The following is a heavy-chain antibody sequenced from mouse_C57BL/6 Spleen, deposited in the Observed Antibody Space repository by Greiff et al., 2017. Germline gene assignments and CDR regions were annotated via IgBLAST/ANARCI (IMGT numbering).Heavy chain of an antibody. J-gene: IGHJ4*01. CDR2: ISSGSSTI. Sequence: EVMLVESGGGLVKPGGSLKLSCAASGFTFSDYGMHWVRQAPEKGLEWVAYISSGSSTIYYADTVKGRFTISRDNAKNTLFLQMTSLRSEDTAMYYCARPDDYGAMDYWGQGTSVTVSS. V-gene: IGHV5-17*01. D-gene: IGHD2-4*01. CDR3: ARPDDYGAMDY. CDR1: GFTFSDYG.